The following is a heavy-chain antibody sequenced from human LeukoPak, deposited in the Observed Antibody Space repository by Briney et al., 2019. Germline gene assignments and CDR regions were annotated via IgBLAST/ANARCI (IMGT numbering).Heavy chain of an antibody. CDR2: INHSGST. Sequence: PSETLSLTCTVSGGSISSSSYYWGWIRQPPGKGLEWIGEINHSGSTNYNPSLKSRVTISVDTSKNQFSLKLSSVTAADTAVYYCARGYSYGYGDFDYWGQGTLVTVSS. J-gene: IGHJ4*02. D-gene: IGHD5-18*01. CDR3: ARGYSYGYGDFDY. CDR1: GGSISSSSYY. V-gene: IGHV4-39*07.